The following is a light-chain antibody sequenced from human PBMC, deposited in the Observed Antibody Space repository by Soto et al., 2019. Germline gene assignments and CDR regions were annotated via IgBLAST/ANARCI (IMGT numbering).Light chain of an antibody. V-gene: IGLV1-47*01. CDR2: DTN. CDR1: SSNIGNNY. J-gene: IGLJ3*02. Sequence: QAVLTQPPSASGTPGQKVTISCSGSSSNIGNNYVSWYQQLPGTAPKLLVFDTNHRPSGVPDRFSDSKSGTSATLAISGLQSEDEADYYCAAWDNSLSGRVFGTGTKLTVL. CDR3: AAWDNSLSGRV.